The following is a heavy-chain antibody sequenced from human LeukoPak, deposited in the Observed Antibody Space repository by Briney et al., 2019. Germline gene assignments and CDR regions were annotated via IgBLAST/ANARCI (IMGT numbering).Heavy chain of an antibody. J-gene: IGHJ4*02. CDR3: ANLAATSDY. CDR2: ISWNSGSI. V-gene: IGHV3-9*01. Sequence: GGSLRLSCGASGFTFDDYAMHWVRQGPGKGLEWVSGISWNSGSIGYADSVKGRFTISRDNAKNSLYLQMNSLRAEDTALYYCANLAATSDYWGQGTLVTVSS. D-gene: IGHD2-15*01. CDR1: GFTFDDYA.